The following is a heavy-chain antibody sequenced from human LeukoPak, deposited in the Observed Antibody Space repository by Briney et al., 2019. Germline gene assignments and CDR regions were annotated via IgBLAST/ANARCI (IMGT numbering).Heavy chain of an antibody. Sequence: KTGGSLRLSCSASGFSLTDSWMSWVRQAPGKGLEWVGQIKSKIDGGPISYAGAVRGRFTISRDDSQNTLYLQLNSLKTEDTAVYYCTRNSTLWGQGALVTVSS. CDR3: TRNSTL. V-gene: IGHV3-15*01. CDR1: GFSLTDSW. J-gene: IGHJ4*02. D-gene: IGHD5-24*01. CDR2: IKSKIDGGPI.